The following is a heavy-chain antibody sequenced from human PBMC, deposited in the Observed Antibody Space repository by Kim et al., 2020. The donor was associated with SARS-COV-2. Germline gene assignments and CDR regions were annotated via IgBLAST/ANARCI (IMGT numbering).Heavy chain of an antibody. J-gene: IGHJ4*02. CDR2: ISYDGSNK. CDR3: AKSFKPRFGVMGGYFDY. Sequence: GGSLRLSCAASGFTFSSYGMHWVRQAPGKGLEWVAVISYDGSNKYYADSVKGRFTISRDNSKNTLYLQMNSLRAEDTAVYYCAKSFKPRFGVMGGYFDYWGQGTLVTVSS. D-gene: IGHD3-10*01. V-gene: IGHV3-30*18. CDR1: GFTFSSYG.